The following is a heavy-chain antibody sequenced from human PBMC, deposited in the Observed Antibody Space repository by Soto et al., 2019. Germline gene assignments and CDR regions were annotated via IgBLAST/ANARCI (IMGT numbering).Heavy chain of an antibody. Sequence: EVQVVESGGGLVQPGGSLRLSCAASGFTLSTYWMTWVRQAPGKGLEWVANIKQDGSEKYYVYSVKGRFTVSSDNAKNSLYLQMNSPRTEETAVYYCGTADRGTAAGGTVQWGQGTGVTVSS. D-gene: IGHD6-13*01. V-gene: IGHV3-7*01. CDR2: IKQDGSEK. J-gene: IGHJ4*02. CDR3: GTADRGTAAGGTVQ. CDR1: GFTLSTYW.